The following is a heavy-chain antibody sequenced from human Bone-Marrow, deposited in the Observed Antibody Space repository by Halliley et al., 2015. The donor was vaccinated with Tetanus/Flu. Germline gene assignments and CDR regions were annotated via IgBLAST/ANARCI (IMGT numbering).Heavy chain of an antibody. J-gene: IGHJ6*02. D-gene: IGHD3-9*01. CDR3: AKIDFVASSGLLAV. CDR2: INSVGDST. V-gene: IGHV3-74*01. Sequence: SLRLSCTASGSMFSTYWMQWVRQSPGKGLVWVSRINSVGDSTTYADFVRGRFTISRDNAKNTLYLQMNSLAVEDTAKYYCAKIDFVASSGLLAVWGQGTTVTVSS. CDR1: GSMFSTYW.